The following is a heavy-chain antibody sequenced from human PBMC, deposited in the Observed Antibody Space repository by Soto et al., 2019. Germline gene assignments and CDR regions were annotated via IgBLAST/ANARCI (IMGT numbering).Heavy chain of an antibody. Sequence: SETLSLTCTVSGGSISSSSYYWGWIRQPPGKGLEWIGSIYYSGSTYYNPSLKSRVTISVDTSKNQFSLKLSSVTAADSAVYYCARRSGYYGSGTYGMDVWGQGTTVTVSS. D-gene: IGHD3-10*01. J-gene: IGHJ6*02. CDR2: IYYSGST. V-gene: IGHV4-39*01. CDR1: GGSISSSSYY. CDR3: ARRSGYYGSGTYGMDV.